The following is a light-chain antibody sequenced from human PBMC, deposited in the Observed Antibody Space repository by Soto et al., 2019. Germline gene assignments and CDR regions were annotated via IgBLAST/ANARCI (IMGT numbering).Light chain of an antibody. CDR1: QGITSA. Sequence: AIQLTQSPSSLSASVGDRVAITCRASQGITSALAWYQQKPGKAPKLLIYDVSNLESGVPSRFSGSGSGTEFTLTISSLLPEDFATYYCQQYKDLSFTFGGGFNVEIK. CDR3: QQYKDLSFT. V-gene: IGKV1-13*02. CDR2: DVS. J-gene: IGKJ4*01.